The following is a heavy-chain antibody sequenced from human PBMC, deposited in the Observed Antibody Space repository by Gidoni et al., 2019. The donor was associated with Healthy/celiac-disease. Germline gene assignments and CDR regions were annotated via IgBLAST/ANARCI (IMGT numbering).Heavy chain of an antibody. CDR1: GFTFSSYA. J-gene: IGHJ3*02. CDR3: AKDPSLIYGSGNDAFDI. CDR2: ISGSGGST. Sequence: EVQLLESGAGLVQTGGSLRLSCAASGFTFSSYAMSWVRQAPGKGLEWVSAISGSGGSTYYADSVKGRFTISRDNSKNTLYLQMNSLRAEDTAVYYCAKDPSLIYGSGNDAFDIWGQGTMVTVSS. V-gene: IGHV3-23*01. D-gene: IGHD3-10*01.